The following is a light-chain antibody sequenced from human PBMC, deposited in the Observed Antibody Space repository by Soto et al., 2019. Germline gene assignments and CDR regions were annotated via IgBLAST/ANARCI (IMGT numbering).Light chain of an antibody. CDR3: QQATTFPLT. J-gene: IGKJ4*01. V-gene: IGKV1-6*01. CDR2: AAS. CDR1: QGIRND. Sequence: AIQMTQSPSALSASIKDVVTITCRASQGIRNDLGWYQQKPGKAPKLLIYAASSLQSGVPSRFSGSESGTDFTLTISSVQPEDFATYYCQQATTFPLTFGGGTKVDIK.